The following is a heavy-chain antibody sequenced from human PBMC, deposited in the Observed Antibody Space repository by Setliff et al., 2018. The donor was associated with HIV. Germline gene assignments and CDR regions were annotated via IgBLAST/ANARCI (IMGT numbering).Heavy chain of an antibody. D-gene: IGHD1-26*01. CDR1: GFSFSNYA. CDR2: IANGINT. CDR3: ALRQRGGLVGAGNAFDI. V-gene: IGHV3-23*01. J-gene: IGHJ3*02. Sequence: PGGSLRLSCAASGFSFSNYAMTWVRQAPGKGLEWVSTIANGINTYYADSVRGRFTISRDNSKNTLYLQMNSLRAEDTAKYDCALRQRGGLVGAGNAFDIWGQGTMVTVSS.